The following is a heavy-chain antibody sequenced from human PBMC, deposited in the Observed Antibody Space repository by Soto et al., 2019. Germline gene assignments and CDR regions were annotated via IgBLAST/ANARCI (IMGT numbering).Heavy chain of an antibody. Sequence: QLQLQESGSGLVKPSQTLSLTCGVSGGSINSGSYSWSWIRQPPGKGLERIGYIYQSGSTFYNPSLKSRVSISIDGSKNQFFLNLTSVTAADTAIYFCARESRSSRYDTSGYSQYWYFDIWGRGTLVTVSS. V-gene: IGHV4-30-2*01. J-gene: IGHJ2*01. D-gene: IGHD3-22*01. CDR3: ARESRSSRYDTSGYSQYWYFDI. CDR2: IYQSGST. CDR1: GGSINSGSYS.